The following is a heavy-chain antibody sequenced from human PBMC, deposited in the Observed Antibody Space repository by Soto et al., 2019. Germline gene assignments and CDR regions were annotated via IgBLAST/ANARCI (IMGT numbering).Heavy chain of an antibody. CDR3: ARGDWFGNWLDP. Sequence: QVQLVQSGSEVKKPGASVKVSCKSFGYSFTSFDVHWVRQASGQGLEWMGWMNPNSGNTDYAQRFQGRVNMTRITSINTAYMELNSLTSDATAVYYCARGDWFGNWLDPLGQGTLVTVSS. CDR1: GYSFTSFD. V-gene: IGHV1-8*02. CDR2: MNPNSGNT. J-gene: IGHJ5*02. D-gene: IGHD3-9*01.